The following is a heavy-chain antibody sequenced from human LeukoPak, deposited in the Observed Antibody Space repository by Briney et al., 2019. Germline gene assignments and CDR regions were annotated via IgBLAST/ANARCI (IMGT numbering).Heavy chain of an antibody. D-gene: IGHD1-26*01. CDR3: ARDGIAWEPPGPGS. CDR1: GSTFSSYA. Sequence: GGSLRLSCAASGSTFSSYAMSWVRQAPGKGLEWVSAISDSGGSTYYADSVKGRFSISRDNSKNTLYLQMNSLRGEDTAVYYCARDGIAWEPPGPGSWGQGTLVTVSS. V-gene: IGHV3-23*01. CDR2: ISDSGGST. J-gene: IGHJ5*02.